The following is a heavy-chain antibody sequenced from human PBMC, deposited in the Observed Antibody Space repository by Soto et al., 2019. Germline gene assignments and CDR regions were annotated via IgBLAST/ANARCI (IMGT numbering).Heavy chain of an antibody. Sequence: PGESLKISCKVSGYSFTNYWISGVRQMPGKGLEWMGRIDPSDSYIKYSPSFQGHVTISADNSISTAYLQWSSLKASDTAMYYCARHDCSSTRCYNFGMDVWGQGTTVTVS. V-gene: IGHV5-10-1*01. CDR3: ARHDCSSTRCYNFGMDV. CDR1: GYSFTNYW. D-gene: IGHD2-2*02. J-gene: IGHJ6*02. CDR2: IDPSDSYI.